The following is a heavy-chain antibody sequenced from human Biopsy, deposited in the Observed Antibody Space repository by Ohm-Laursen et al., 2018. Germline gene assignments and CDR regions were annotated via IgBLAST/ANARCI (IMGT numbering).Heavy chain of an antibody. CDR2: IYNSGST. D-gene: IGHD2/OR15-2a*01. J-gene: IGHJ6*02. V-gene: IGHV4-59*01. CDR1: GGSMSSYY. CDR3: ARATNSTGWPYYYFYGMDV. Sequence: TLSLTCTVSGGSMSSYYWTWIRQPPGKGLEWIGYIYNSGSTNYSPSLKSRVTISVAVDTSKSQFSLRLNSVTAADTAVYYCARATNSTGWPYYYFYGMDVWGQGTTVTVSS.